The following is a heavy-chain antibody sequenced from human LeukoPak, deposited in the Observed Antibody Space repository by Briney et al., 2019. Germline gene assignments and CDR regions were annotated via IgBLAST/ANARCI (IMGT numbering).Heavy chain of an antibody. CDR3: SGQMTSADY. CDR1: GFTFSDAW. J-gene: IGHJ4*02. Sequence: PGGSLRLSCAASGFTFSDAWMSWVRQAPGKGLEWVARVKSKVHGGTTDYAAPVNGRFTISRDDSENKLFLQMNSLKTEDTGVYYCSGQMTSADYWGQGTLVTVSS. CDR2: VKSKVHGGTT. V-gene: IGHV3-15*01. D-gene: IGHD2-2*01.